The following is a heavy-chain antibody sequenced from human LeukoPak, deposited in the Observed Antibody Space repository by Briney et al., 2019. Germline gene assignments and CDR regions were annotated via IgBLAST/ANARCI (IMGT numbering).Heavy chain of an antibody. CDR2: ISANDGNT. Sequence: AASVKVSCKASGYTLTSYGISWVRQAPGQGLEWMGWISANDGNTDYPQKLQGRVTMTTDTSTSTAYMELRSLRSDDTAAYYCARESHVTREDYWGQGTLVTVSS. CDR1: GYTLTSYG. V-gene: IGHV1-18*01. CDR3: ARESHVTREDY. D-gene: IGHD3-10*01. J-gene: IGHJ4*02.